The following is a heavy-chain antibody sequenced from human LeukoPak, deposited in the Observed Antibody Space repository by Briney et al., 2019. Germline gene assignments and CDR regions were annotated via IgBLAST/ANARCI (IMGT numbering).Heavy chain of an antibody. CDR2: ISSSSSYI. Sequence: GGSLRLSCAASGFTFSSYSMNWVRQAPGKGLEWVSSISSSSSYIYYADSVKGRFTISRDNAKNSLYLQMNSLRAEDTAVYYCARATGKYSSSSMLASLDYFDYWGQGTLVTVSS. CDR3: ARATGKYSSSSMLASLDYFDY. V-gene: IGHV3-21*01. J-gene: IGHJ4*02. D-gene: IGHD6-6*01. CDR1: GFTFSSYS.